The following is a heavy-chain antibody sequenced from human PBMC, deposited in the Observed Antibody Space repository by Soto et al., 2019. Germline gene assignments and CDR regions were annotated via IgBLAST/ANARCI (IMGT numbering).Heavy chain of an antibody. Sequence: EVQLLESGGGLVQPGGSLRLSCAASGFTFSSYAMSWVRQAPGKGLEWVSAISGSGGSTYYADSVKGRFTISRDNSKNTLYLQMNSLRAEDTAVYYCAKGNTISGWYPLYGMDVWGQGTTVTVSS. V-gene: IGHV3-23*01. CDR2: ISGSGGST. CDR3: AKGNTISGWYPLYGMDV. CDR1: GFTFSSYA. D-gene: IGHD6-19*01. J-gene: IGHJ6*02.